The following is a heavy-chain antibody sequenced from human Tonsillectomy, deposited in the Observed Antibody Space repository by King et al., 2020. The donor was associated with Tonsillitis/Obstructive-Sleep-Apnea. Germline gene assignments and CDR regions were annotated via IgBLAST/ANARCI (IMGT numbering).Heavy chain of an antibody. CDR2: VDPEDGEI. Sequence: QLVQSGAEVKKPGASVKVSCKVSGYTLTELSMHWVRQAPGKGLEWMGGVDPEDGEIIYAQKFQGRVTMTEDTSTDTAYMELSSLRSEDTAVYYCATNDVDFLSGYYPYYYYMHVWGKGTTVTVSS. CDR3: ATNDVDFLSGYYPYYYYMHV. J-gene: IGHJ6*03. V-gene: IGHV1-24*01. D-gene: IGHD3-3*01. CDR1: GYTLTELS.